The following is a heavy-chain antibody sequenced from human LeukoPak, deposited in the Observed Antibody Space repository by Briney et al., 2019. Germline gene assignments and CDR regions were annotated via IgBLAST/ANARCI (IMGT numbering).Heavy chain of an antibody. J-gene: IGHJ6*04. CDR2: IKQDGSEK. V-gene: IGHV3-7*03. Sequence: GGSLRLSCAASGFTFSSYWMSWVRQAPGKGLEWVANIKQDGSEKYYVDSVKGRFTISRDNAKNSLYLQMNSLRAEDTAVYYCARDIMGEGLLSYGMDVWGKGTTVTVSS. D-gene: IGHD3-16*01. CDR3: ARDIMGEGLLSYGMDV. CDR1: GFTFSSYW.